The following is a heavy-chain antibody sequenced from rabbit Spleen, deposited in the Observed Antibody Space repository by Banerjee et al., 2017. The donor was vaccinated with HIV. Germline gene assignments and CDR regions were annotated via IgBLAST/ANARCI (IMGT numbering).Heavy chain of an antibody. Sequence: QSLEESGGDLVKPGASLTLTCTASGFSFSSDYYMCWVRQAPGKGLESIACIYAGSSSSTYYASWARGRFTISKTSSTTVTLQMTSLTVADTATYFCARDTGSSFSSYGMDLWGPGTLVTVS. D-gene: IGHD8-1*01. CDR2: IYAGSSSST. CDR3: ARDTGSSFSSYGMDL. V-gene: IGHV1S40*01. CDR1: GFSFSSDYY. J-gene: IGHJ6*01.